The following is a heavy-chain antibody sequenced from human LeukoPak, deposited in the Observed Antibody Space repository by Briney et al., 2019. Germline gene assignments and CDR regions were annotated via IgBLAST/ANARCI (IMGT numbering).Heavy chain of an antibody. V-gene: IGHV5-51*01. Sequence: GESLKISCKGSGYSFTSYWIGWVRQMPGKGLGWMGIIYPGDSDTRYSPSFQGQVTISADKSISTAYLQWSSLKASDTAMCYCAREYYYDSSGYCDYWGQGTLVTVSS. CDR1: GYSFTSYW. J-gene: IGHJ4*02. D-gene: IGHD3-22*01. CDR3: AREYYYDSSGYCDY. CDR2: IYPGDSDT.